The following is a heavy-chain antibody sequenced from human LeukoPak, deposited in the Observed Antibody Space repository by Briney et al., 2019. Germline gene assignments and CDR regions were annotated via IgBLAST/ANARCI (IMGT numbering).Heavy chain of an antibody. CDR3: TRSVRGVIYWFDP. Sequence: GGSLRLSCAASGFTFSNAWMSWVRQAPGKGLEWVGRIRSKANSYATAYAASVKGRFTISRDDSKNTAYLQMNSLKTEDTAVYYCTRSVRGVIYWFDPWGQGTLVTVSS. CDR2: IRSKANSYAT. V-gene: IGHV3-73*01. CDR1: GFTFSNAW. D-gene: IGHD3-10*01. J-gene: IGHJ5*02.